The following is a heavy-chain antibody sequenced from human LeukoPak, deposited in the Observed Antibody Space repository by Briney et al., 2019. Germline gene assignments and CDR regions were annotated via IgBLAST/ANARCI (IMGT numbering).Heavy chain of an antibody. Sequence: ASVKVSCKASGGTFSSYAISWVRQAPGQGLEWMGRIIPILGIANYAQKFQGRVTITADKSTSTAYMELSSLRSEDTAVYYCARDWYDSSGYYSFDYWGQGTLVTVSS. V-gene: IGHV1-69*04. CDR3: ARDWYDSSGYYSFDY. J-gene: IGHJ4*02. CDR2: IIPILGIA. D-gene: IGHD3-22*01. CDR1: GGTFSSYA.